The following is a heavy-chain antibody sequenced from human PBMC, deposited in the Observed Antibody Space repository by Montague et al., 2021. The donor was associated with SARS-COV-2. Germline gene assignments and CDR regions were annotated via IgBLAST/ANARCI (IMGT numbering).Heavy chain of an antibody. D-gene: IGHD4-23*01. V-gene: IGHV4-31*03. J-gene: IGHJ6*03. CDR3: ASTYGGNLGYYYYYTDV. CDR2: IYYNGST. CDR1: GGSISSGGYY. Sequence: TLSLTCTVSGGSISSGGYYWSWIRQPPGKGLEWIGSIYYNGSTYYNPSLKSRVTISVDTSKNQFSLKLSSVTAADTAVYYCASTYGGNLGYYYYYTDVWGKGTTVTVSS.